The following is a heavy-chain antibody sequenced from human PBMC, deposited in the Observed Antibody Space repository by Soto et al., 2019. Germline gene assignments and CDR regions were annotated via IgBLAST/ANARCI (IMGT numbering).Heavy chain of an antibody. J-gene: IGHJ6*02. V-gene: IGHV5-51*01. Sequence: ESLKISCKSYGYSFTTYWIAWVRQLPGQGLEWMGSIHPGESDTRYSPSFPGQVTISADRSITTAYLQWSSLKASDTAMYYCARHEATYYNFYGMDVWGQGTTVTVSS. CDR1: GYSFTTYW. CDR2: IHPGESDT. CDR3: ARHEATYYNFYGMDV.